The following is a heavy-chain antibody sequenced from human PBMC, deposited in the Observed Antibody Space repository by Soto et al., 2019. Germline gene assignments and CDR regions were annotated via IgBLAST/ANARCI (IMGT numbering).Heavy chain of an antibody. V-gene: IGHV1-69*02. CDR3: ASRGWGAGHDYGDYVTDY. CDR1: GGTFSSYT. J-gene: IGHJ4*02. D-gene: IGHD4-17*01. CDR2: IIPILGIA. Sequence: QVQLVQSGAEVKKPGSSVKVSCKASGGTFSSYTISWVRQAPGQGLEWMGRIIPILGIANYAQKFQGRVTITADKSTGKAYMELSSLRSEDTAVYYCASRGWGAGHDYGDYVTDYWGQGTLVTVSS.